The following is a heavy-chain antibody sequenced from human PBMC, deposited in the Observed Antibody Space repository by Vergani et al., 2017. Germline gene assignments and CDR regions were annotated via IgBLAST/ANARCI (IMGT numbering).Heavy chain of an antibody. V-gene: IGHV4-38-2*02. CDR2: IYHSGST. Sequence: QVQLQESGPGLVKPSETLSLTCTVSGYSISSGYYWGWIRQPPGKGLEWIGSIYHSGSTYYNPSLKGRVTISVDTSKNQFSLKLSSVTAADTAVYYCARYMVRGVEDYWGQGTLVTVSS. CDR1: GYSISSGYY. D-gene: IGHD3-10*01. CDR3: ARYMVRGVEDY. J-gene: IGHJ4*02.